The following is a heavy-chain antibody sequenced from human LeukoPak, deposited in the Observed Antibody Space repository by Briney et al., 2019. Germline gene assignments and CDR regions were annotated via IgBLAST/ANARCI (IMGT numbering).Heavy chain of an antibody. CDR2: IIPIFGTA. CDR3: AKGVPAANRPYYFDY. D-gene: IGHD2-2*01. J-gene: IGHJ4*02. Sequence: ASVKVSCKASGGTFSSYAISWVRQAPGQGLEWMGGIIPIFGTANYAQKFQGRVTITADESTSTAYMELSSLRSEDTAVYYCAKGVPAANRPYYFDYWGQGTLVTVSS. CDR1: GGTFSSYA. V-gene: IGHV1-69*13.